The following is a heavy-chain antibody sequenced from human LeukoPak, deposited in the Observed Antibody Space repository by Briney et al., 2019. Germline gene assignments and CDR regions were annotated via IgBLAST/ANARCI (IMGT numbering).Heavy chain of an antibody. CDR3: ARDLLGYNYYYMDV. CDR2: ISSSDSYI. Sequence: GGSLRLSCAASGFTFSSYNMNWVRQAPGKGLEWVSSISSSDSYIYYADSVKGRFTISRDNAKNSLFLQMNSLRAEDTAVYYCARDLLGYNYYYMDVWGKGTTVTVSS. D-gene: IGHD3-16*02. V-gene: IGHV3-21*01. J-gene: IGHJ6*03. CDR1: GFTFSSYN.